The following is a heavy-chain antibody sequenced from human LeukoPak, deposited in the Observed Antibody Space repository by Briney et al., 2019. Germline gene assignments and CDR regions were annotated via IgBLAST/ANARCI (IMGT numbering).Heavy chain of an antibody. V-gene: IGHV3-48*02. CDR1: GFTFSSYS. D-gene: IGHD2-15*01. Sequence: PGGSLRLSCAASGFTFSSYSMNWVRQAPGKGLEWVSYISSSSSTIYYADSVKGRFTISRDNAKNSLHLQMNSLRDEDTAVYYCARDPQDIVVVVAATYYNWFDPWGQGTLVTVSS. CDR2: ISSSSSTI. J-gene: IGHJ5*02. CDR3: ARDPQDIVVVVAATYYNWFDP.